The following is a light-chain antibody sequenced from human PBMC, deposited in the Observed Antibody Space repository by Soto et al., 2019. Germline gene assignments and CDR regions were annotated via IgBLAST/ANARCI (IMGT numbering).Light chain of an antibody. CDR3: QQRYNWPPT. CDR1: QSVSSN. V-gene: IGKV3-11*01. Sequence: EIVLTQSPATLSLSPGERATLSCRASQSVSSNLAWYQQKPGQAPRLLIYGASNRATDIPARFSGSGSGTDFTLTITSLEPEDFAVYYCQQRYNWPPTFGQGTRLE. J-gene: IGKJ5*01. CDR2: GAS.